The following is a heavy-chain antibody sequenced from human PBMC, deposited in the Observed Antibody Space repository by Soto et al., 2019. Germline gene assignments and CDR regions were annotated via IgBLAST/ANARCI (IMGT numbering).Heavy chain of an antibody. CDR2: ISSSSSTI. CDR1: GFTFSSYS. CDR3: AREEEAVPRY. J-gene: IGHJ4*02. V-gene: IGHV3-48*01. Sequence: EVQLVESGGGLVQPGGSLRLSCAASGFTFSSYSMNWVRQAPGKGLEWVSYISSSSSTIYYADSVKGRFTISRDNAKNSLYLQMNSLRAEDTAVYYCAREEEAVPRYWGQGTLVTVSS. D-gene: IGHD4-17*01.